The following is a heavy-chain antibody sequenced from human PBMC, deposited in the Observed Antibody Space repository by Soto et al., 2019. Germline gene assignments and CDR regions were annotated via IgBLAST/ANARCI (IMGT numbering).Heavy chain of an antibody. CDR3: ARVRRYGSGSYP. V-gene: IGHV4-34*01. D-gene: IGHD3-10*01. CDR1: GGSFSGYY. CDR2: INHSGST. Sequence: QVQLQQWGAGLLKPSETLSLTCAVYGGSFSGYYWSWIRQPPGKGLEWIGEINHSGSTNYNPSLKRRVTISVDTAKNQFSLKLSSVTAADTAVYYCARVRRYGSGSYPWGQGTLVTVSS. J-gene: IGHJ5*02.